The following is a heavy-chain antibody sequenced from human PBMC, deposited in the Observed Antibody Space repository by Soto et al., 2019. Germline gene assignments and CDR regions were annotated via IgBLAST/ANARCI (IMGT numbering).Heavy chain of an antibody. D-gene: IGHD3-10*01. CDR3: ARDTYYYGSGSYSP. J-gene: IGHJ5*02. Sequence: GGSLSLSCAASGFTFSSYSMNWVRQAPGKGLEWVSSISSSSSYIYYADSVKGRFTISRDNAKNSLHLQMNSLRAEDTAAYYCARDTYYYGSGSYSPWGQGTLVTVSS. V-gene: IGHV3-21*01. CDR1: GFTFSSYS. CDR2: ISSSSSYI.